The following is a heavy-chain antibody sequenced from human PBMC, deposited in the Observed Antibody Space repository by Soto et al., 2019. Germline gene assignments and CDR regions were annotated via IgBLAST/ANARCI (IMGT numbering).Heavy chain of an antibody. CDR2: INAGNGNT. V-gene: IGHV1-3*01. CDR1: GYTFTSYA. CDR3: ARDLPDYDFWSGSPFGMDV. J-gene: IGHJ6*01. Sequence: QVQLVQSGAEVKKPGASVKVSCKASGYTFTSYAMHWVRQAPGQRLEWMGWINAGNGNTKYSQKFQGRVTITRDTSASTAYMERSSLRSEDTAVYYCARDLPDYDFWSGSPFGMDVWGQGTTVTVSS. D-gene: IGHD3-3*01.